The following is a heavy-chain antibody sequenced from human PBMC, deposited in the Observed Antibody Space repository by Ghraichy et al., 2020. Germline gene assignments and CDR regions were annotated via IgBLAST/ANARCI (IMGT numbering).Heavy chain of an antibody. V-gene: IGHV4-39*01. CDR1: GGSISSSSYY. D-gene: IGHD1-7*01. J-gene: IGHJ4*02. CDR2: IYYSGST. CDR3: ARLTGTTIDY. Sequence: SETLSLTCTVSGGSISSSSYYWGWIRQPPGKGLEWIGSIYYSGSTYYNPSLKSRVTISVDTSKNQFSLKLSSVTAADTAVYYGARLTGTTIDYWGQGTLVTVSS.